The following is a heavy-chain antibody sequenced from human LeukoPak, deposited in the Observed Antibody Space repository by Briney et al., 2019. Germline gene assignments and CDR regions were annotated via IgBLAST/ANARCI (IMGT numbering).Heavy chain of an antibody. V-gene: IGHV3-21*01. Sequence: GGSLRLSCAASGFTFSSYNMNWVRQAPGKGLEWVSSISSSSDYIYYADSVKGRFTISRDNAKNSLYLQMNSLRAEDTAVYYCARAVGLAGFDIWGQGTMVTVSS. CDR3: ARAVGLAGFDI. J-gene: IGHJ3*02. CDR2: ISSSSDYI. D-gene: IGHD3/OR15-3a*01. CDR1: GFTFSSYN.